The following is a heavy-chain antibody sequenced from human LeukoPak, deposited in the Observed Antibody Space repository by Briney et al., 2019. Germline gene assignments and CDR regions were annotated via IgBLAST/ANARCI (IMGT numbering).Heavy chain of an antibody. CDR2: INHSGST. CDR3: ARRGDYDSSGYYLDY. J-gene: IGHJ4*02. D-gene: IGHD3-22*01. CDR1: GGSFSGYY. Sequence: PSETLSLTCAVYGGSFSGYYWRWIRQPPGKGLEWIGEINHSGSTNYNPSLKSRVTISVGTSKNQFSLKLSSVTAADTAVYYCARRGDYDSSGYYLDYWGQGTLVTVSS. V-gene: IGHV4-34*01.